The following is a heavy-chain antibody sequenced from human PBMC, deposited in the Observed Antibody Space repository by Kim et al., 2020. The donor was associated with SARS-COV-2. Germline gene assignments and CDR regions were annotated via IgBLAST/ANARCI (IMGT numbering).Heavy chain of an antibody. CDR2: ISWNSGSK. J-gene: IGHJ4*02. CDR3: AKDVYSSSSEVYFDY. CDR1: GFTFGDYA. Sequence: GGSLRLSCAASGFTFGDYAMHWVRQAPGKGLEWVSGISWNSGSKDYADSVKGRFSISRDNAKNSLYLQMNSLRVDDTAFYYCAKDVYSSSSEVYFDYWGQGTLVTVPS. D-gene: IGHD6-6*01. V-gene: IGHV3-9*01.